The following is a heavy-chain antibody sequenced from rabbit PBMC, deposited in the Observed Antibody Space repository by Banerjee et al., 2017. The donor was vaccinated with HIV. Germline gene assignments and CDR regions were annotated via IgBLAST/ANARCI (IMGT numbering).Heavy chain of an antibody. CDR2: IDVGSSGNT. Sequence: QEQLEESGGDLVKPEGSLTLTCTASGFTIRSSYWICWVRQAPGKGPEWIACIDVGSSGNTYYASWAKGRFTISKTSSTTVTLQMTSLTAADTATYFCARDLAGVIGWNFGLWGPGTLVTVS. D-gene: IGHD4-1*01. CDR1: GFTIRSSYW. CDR3: ARDLAGVIGWNFGL. V-gene: IGHV1S45*01. J-gene: IGHJ4*01.